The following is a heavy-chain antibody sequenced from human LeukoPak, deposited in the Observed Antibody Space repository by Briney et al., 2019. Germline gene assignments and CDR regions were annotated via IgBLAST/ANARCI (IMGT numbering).Heavy chain of an antibody. J-gene: IGHJ4*02. CDR1: GFTVSSYF. CDR3: AGERRYDVLSGYYPLDY. V-gene: IGHV3-53*05. Sequence: GGSLRLSCAVSGFTVSSYFMAWVRQAPGKGLECVSVVYIDGTTYFADSVKGRLTVSRDNSKNTMFLQMDSLRPEDTAVYYCAGERRYDVLSGYYPLDYWGQGSLVTVSS. D-gene: IGHD3-3*01. CDR2: VYIDGTT.